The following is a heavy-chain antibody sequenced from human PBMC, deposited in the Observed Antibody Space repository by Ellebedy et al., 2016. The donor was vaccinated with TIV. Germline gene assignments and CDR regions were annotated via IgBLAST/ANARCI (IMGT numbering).Heavy chain of an antibody. D-gene: IGHD6-19*01. J-gene: IGHJ6*04. CDR1: GFTVSSNY. CDR3: ARARGWYGSDGMDV. V-gene: IGHV3-53*01. CDR2: IYGGGNT. Sequence: PGGSLRLSCAASGFTVSSNYMSWVRRAPGQGLGWVSVIYGGGNTDYAEHVEGRFTISRDNSKNTVYLQMNSLRAEDTAVDYCARARGWYGSDGMDVWGEGTTVTVSS.